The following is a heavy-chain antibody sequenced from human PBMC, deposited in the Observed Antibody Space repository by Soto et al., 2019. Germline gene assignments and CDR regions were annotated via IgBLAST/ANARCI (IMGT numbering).Heavy chain of an antibody. CDR1: GFAFSSYA. V-gene: IGHV3-23*01. Sequence: WGSLRLSCAASGFAFSSYAMSWVRQAPGKGLEWVSAISGSGGSTYYADSVKGRFTISRDNSKNTLYLQMNSLRAEDTAVYYCAKDLETARDLYFDYWGQGTLVTVSS. CDR2: ISGSGGST. J-gene: IGHJ4*02. D-gene: IGHD5-18*01. CDR3: AKDLETARDLYFDY.